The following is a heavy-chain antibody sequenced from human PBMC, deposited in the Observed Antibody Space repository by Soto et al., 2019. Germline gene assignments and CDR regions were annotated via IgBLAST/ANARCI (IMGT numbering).Heavy chain of an antibody. CDR3: AKYSSGWYHPFDY. J-gene: IGHJ4*02. V-gene: IGHV3-23*01. CDR1: GFTFSSYA. D-gene: IGHD6-19*01. Sequence: EVQLLESGGGLVQPGGSLRLSCAASGFTFSSYAMSWVRQAPGKRLEWVSAISGSGGSTYYADSVKGRFTISRDNSKNTLYLQMNSLRAEDTAVYYCAKYSSGWYHPFDYWGQGTLVTVSS. CDR2: ISGSGGST.